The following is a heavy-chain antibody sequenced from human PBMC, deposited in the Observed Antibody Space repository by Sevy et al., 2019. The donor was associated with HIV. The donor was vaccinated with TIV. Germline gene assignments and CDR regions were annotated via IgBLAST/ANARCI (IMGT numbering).Heavy chain of an antibody. CDR1: AFTFSNDW. V-gene: IGHV3-15*07. J-gene: IGHJ5*02. CDR2: IRSTTDGGTT. D-gene: IGHD5-12*01. CDR3: ATLSGNYWGDWLDP. Sequence: GGSLRLSFVASAFTFSNDWMTWVRQAPGKGLEWVGHIRSTTDGGTTEYAEHVKGRFTISSHDSKNTVYLEMNSLKIEDTGVYFCATLSGNYWGDWLDPWGQGTLVTVSS.